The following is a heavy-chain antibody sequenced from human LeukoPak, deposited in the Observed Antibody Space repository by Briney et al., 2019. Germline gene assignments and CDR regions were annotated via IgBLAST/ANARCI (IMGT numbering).Heavy chain of an antibody. D-gene: IGHD3-10*01. CDR1: GGSISSYY. J-gene: IGHJ5*02. V-gene: IGHV4-59*01. Sequence: SSETLSLTCTVSGGSISSYYWSWIRQPPGKGLEWIGYIYYSGSTNYNPSLKSRVTISVDTSKDQFSLKLSSVTAADTAVYYCARGGNYGSGSYYYGDWFDPWGQGTLVTVSS. CDR2: IYYSGST. CDR3: ARGGNYGSGSYYYGDWFDP.